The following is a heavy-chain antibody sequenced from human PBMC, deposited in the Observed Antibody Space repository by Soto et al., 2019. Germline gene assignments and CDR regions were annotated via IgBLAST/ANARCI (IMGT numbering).Heavy chain of an antibody. Sequence: QVQLQQWGAGLLKPSETLSLTCAVYGGSFSGYYWSWIRQPPGKGLEWIGEINHSGSTNYNPSLNSRVTISVDTSKNQFSLKLSSVTAADTAVYYCARGSRRYYGSGSYPHYYFDYWGQGTLVTVSS. CDR2: INHSGST. CDR3: ARGSRRYYGSGSYPHYYFDY. J-gene: IGHJ4*02. D-gene: IGHD3-10*01. V-gene: IGHV4-34*01. CDR1: GGSFSGYY.